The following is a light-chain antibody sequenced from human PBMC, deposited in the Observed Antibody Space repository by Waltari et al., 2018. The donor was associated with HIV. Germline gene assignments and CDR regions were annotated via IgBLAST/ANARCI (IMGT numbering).Light chain of an antibody. J-gene: IGLJ2*01. CDR3: SSYTSSSTLV. CDR2: EVG. CDR1: SSDLGSYYP. Sequence: QSALTQPPSVSGSPGQSVTISCTGTSSDLGSYYPSPWYQQPPGTAPKLMIYEVGNRPSGVPHRFSGSKSGNTASLTISGLQAEDEADYYCSSYTSSSTLVFGGGTKLTVL. V-gene: IGLV2-18*02.